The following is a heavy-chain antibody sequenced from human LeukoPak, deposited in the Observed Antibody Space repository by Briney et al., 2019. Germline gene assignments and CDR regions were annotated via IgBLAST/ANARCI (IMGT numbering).Heavy chain of an antibody. CDR2: IYHSGST. V-gene: IGHV4-38-2*02. D-gene: IGHD3-10*01. CDR1: GYSISSGYY. J-gene: IGHJ4*02. Sequence: SETLSLTCTVSGYSISSGYYWGWIRQPPGKGLEWIGSIYHSGSTYYNPSPKSRVTISVDTSKNQFSLKLSSVTAADTAVYYCARGITMVRGVIITEYYFDYWGQGTLVTVSS. CDR3: ARGITMVRGVIITEYYFDY.